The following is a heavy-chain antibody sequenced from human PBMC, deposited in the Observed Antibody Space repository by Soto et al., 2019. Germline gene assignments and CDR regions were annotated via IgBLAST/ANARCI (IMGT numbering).Heavy chain of an antibody. V-gene: IGHV4-30-4*01. J-gene: IGHJ6*02. CDR1: GGSISSGDYY. D-gene: IGHD5-12*01. Sequence: NPSETLSLTCTVSGGSISSGDYYWSWIRQPPGKGLEWIGYIYYSGSTYYNPSLKSRVTISVDTSKNQFSLKLSSVTAADTAVYYCARDLGPRWLQSLYYYGMDVWGQGTTVTVSS. CDR3: ARDLGPRWLQSLYYYGMDV. CDR2: IYYSGST.